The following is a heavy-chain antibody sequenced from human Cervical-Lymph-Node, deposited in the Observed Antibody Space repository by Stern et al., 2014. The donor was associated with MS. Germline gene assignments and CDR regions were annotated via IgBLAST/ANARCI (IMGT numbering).Heavy chain of an antibody. Sequence: QVQLVQSGAEVKKPGSSVKVSCKASGGTFSSYAINWVRQAPGQGPEWMGGVIPIFGTAIYAQKFQGRVTITADESTSTAYMELSSLRSEDTAVYYCARDSRHYDASYYFDSWGQGTLVTVSS. CDR3: ARDSRHYDASYYFDS. V-gene: IGHV1-69*01. CDR1: GGTFSSYA. D-gene: IGHD3-16*01. CDR2: VIPIFGTA. J-gene: IGHJ4*02.